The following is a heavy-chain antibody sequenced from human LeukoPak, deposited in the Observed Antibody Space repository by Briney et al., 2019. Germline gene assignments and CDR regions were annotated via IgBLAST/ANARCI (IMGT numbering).Heavy chain of an antibody. V-gene: IGHV4-59*01. Sequence: SETLSLTCTVSGGSLSSNYWSCIRQPPGKGLEWIGYIYYSGSTNYNPSLKSRVTISVDTSKNQFSLKLSSVTAAKAAVNSCAYLTLVIPAAANWFDPWGQGTLVTVSS. CDR1: GGSLSSNY. CDR3: AYLTLVIPAAANWFDP. J-gene: IGHJ5*02. D-gene: IGHD2-2*01. CDR2: IYYSGST.